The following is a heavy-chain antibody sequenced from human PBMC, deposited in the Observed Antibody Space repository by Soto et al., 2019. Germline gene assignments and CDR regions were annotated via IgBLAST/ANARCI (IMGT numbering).Heavy chain of an antibody. CDR1: GDSISSADYY. CDR2: ILYSGTT. CDR3: ARDLWVEPELYYYGMDV. D-gene: IGHD1-1*01. Sequence: QVQLQESGPGLVRPSQTLSLTCTVSGDSISSADYYWSWIRQTPGKGLAWIGHILYSGTTYYNPSLKSRLTISVDTSKNHSSLRLTSVTAADTAVYYCARDLWVEPELYYYGMDVWGQGTTVTVSS. J-gene: IGHJ6*02. V-gene: IGHV4-30-4*01.